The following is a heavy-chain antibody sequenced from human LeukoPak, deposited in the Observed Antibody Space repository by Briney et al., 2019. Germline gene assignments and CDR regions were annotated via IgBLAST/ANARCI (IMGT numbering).Heavy chain of an antibody. V-gene: IGHV3-49*04. D-gene: IGHD3-22*01. J-gene: IGHJ4*02. CDR1: GFTFSSYA. CDR2: IRSKAYGGTT. CDR3: TREAGVVVITLDY. Sequence: PGGSLRLSCAASGFTFSSYAMSWVRQAPGKGLEWVGFIRSKAYGGTTEYAASVKGRFTISRDDSKSIAYLQMNSLKTEDTAVYYCTREAGVVVITLDYWGQGTLVTVSS.